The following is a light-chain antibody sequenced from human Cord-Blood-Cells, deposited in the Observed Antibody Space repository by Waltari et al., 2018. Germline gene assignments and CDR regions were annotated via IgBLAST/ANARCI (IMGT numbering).Light chain of an antibody. V-gene: IGLV2-14*03. CDR3: SSYTSSSTSWV. CDR2: DVS. Sequence: QSALTQPASVSGSPGQSITISCTGTSSSGGGYNYVSWYQQHPGKAPKLIIYDVSNRPSGVSNRFSGSKSGNTASLTISGLQAEDEADYYCSSYTSSSTSWVFGGGTKLTVL. CDR1: SSSGGGYNY. J-gene: IGLJ3*02.